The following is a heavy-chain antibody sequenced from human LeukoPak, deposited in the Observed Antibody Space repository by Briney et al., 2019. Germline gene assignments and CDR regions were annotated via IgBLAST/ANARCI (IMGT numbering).Heavy chain of an antibody. CDR3: ARGYSSGWYLTDWFDP. Sequence: ASVKVSCKASGYTFTSYDINWVRQAPGQGLEWVGWISAYKGNTNYAQRLQGRVTMTTDTSTSTAYMELRSLRSDDTAVYYCARGYSSGWYLTDWFDPWGQGTLVTVSS. CDR1: GYTFTSYD. CDR2: ISAYKGNT. D-gene: IGHD6-19*01. J-gene: IGHJ5*02. V-gene: IGHV1-18*01.